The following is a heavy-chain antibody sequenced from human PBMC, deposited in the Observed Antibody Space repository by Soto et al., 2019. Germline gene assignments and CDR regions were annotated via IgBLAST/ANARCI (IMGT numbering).Heavy chain of an antibody. CDR3: ARHGSGSYYNNWFDP. V-gene: IGHV4-4*02. J-gene: IGHJ5*02. CDR1: GGSISSSNW. Sequence: SETLSLTCAVSGGSISSSNWWSWVRQPPGKGLEWIGEIYHSGSTNYNPSLKSRVTISVDKSKNQFSLKLSSVTAADTAVYYCARHGSGSYYNNWFDPWGQGTLVTVS. CDR2: IYHSGST. D-gene: IGHD3-10*01.